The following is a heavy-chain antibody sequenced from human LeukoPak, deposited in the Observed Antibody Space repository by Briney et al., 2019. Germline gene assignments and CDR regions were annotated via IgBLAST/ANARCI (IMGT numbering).Heavy chain of an antibody. D-gene: IGHD2-21*02. J-gene: IGHJ4*02. CDR1: GFTFDDYA. CDR3: AKKSVVTATYDY. V-gene: IGHV3-9*01. CDR2: ISWNSGSI. Sequence: PGGSLRLSCAASGFTFDDYAMHWVRQAPGKGLEWVSGISWNSGSIGYADSVKGRFTISRDNSKNTLYLQMNSLRAEDTAVYYCAKKSVVTATYDYWGQGTPVTVSS.